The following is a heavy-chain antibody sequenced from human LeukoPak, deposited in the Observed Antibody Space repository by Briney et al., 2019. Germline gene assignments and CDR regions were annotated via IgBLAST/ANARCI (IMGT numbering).Heavy chain of an antibody. V-gene: IGHV4-30-2*01. CDR2: IYHTGST. D-gene: IGHD3-10*01. J-gene: IGHJ5*02. CDR1: GASISSGTYS. Sequence: PSQTLSLTCTVSGASISSGTYSWSWIRQPPGAGLEWIGYIYHTGSTYYNPSLKSRVTISVDRSKNQFSLNLNSVTAADTALYYCARGDGSGSGRWLDPWGQGTLITVSS. CDR3: ARGDGSGSGRWLDP.